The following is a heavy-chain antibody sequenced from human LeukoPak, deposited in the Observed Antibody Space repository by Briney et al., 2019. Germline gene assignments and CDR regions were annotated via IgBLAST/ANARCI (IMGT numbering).Heavy chain of an antibody. CDR1: GGTFSSYA. CDR3: ATRDSYSNYVHSYYYYYGMDV. Sequence: GASVKVSCKASGGTFSSYAISWVRQAPGQGLEWMGGIIPIFGTANYAQKFQGRVTITADESTSTAYMELSSLRSEDTAVYYCATRDSYSNYVHSYYYYYGMDVWGQGTTVTVSS. J-gene: IGHJ6*02. D-gene: IGHD4-11*01. CDR2: IIPIFGTA. V-gene: IGHV1-69*13.